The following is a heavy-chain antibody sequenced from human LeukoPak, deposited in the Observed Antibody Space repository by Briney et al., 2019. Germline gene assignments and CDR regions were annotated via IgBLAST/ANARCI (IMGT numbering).Heavy chain of an antibody. CDR3: VRGGVYDILTGYSGYYYGLDV. D-gene: IGHD3-9*01. J-gene: IGHJ6*02. CDR1: GFIFNSYW. V-gene: IGHV3-74*01. CDR2: INGDGSSA. Sequence: TGGSLRLSCAAPGFIFNSYWMHWVRHAPGKGLVWVSRINGDGSSATYADSVKGRFTISRDNAKNTVYVQMNSLTVEDTAVYYCVRGGVYDILTGYSGYYYGLDVWGQGTTVTVSS.